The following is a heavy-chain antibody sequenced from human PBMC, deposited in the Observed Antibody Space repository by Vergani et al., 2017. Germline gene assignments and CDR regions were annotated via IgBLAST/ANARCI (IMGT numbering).Heavy chain of an antibody. CDR3: ATQIAAAGTRVRWFDP. CDR2: IYPGDSDT. CDR1: GYSFTSYW. D-gene: IGHD6-13*01. J-gene: IGHJ5*02. V-gene: IGHV5-51*01. Sequence: EVQLVQSGAAVKKPGESLKISCKGSGYSFTSYWIGWVRQMPGKGLEWMGIIYPGDSDTRYSPSFQGQVTISADKSISTAYLQWSSLKASDTAMYYCATQIAAAGTRVRWFDPWGQGTLVTVSS.